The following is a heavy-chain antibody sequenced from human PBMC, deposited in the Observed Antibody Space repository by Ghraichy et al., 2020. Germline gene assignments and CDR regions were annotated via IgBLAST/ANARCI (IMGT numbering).Heavy chain of an antibody. J-gene: IGHJ3*02. CDR3: ARDLVYGGPGGALEI. CDR1: GFSFISYA. CDR2: IGGSGDYT. D-gene: IGHD4/OR15-4a*01. V-gene: IGHV3-23*01. Sequence: GGSLRLSCAASGFSFISYALTWVRQAPGKGPEWVSSIGGSGDYTYYADAAKGRFTISKDNSKKSLYLQMNSLRAEDTAVYYCARDLVYGGPGGALEIWGQGTMVTVAS.